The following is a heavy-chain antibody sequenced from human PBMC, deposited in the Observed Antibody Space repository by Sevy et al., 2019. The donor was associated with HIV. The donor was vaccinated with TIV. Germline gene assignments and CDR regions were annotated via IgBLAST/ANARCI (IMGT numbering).Heavy chain of an antibody. CDR2: IRYDGINK. Sequence: GGSLRLSCAASGFRFNNFGMYWVRQAPGKGLEGVAFIRYDGINKYYVDSVKGRSTISRDNSKDTLYLEMKSLRVEDTAVYYCAKGGSGGIDHYGMDVWGQGTTVTVSS. J-gene: IGHJ6*02. CDR1: GFRFNNFG. CDR3: AKGGSGGIDHYGMDV. D-gene: IGHD6-25*01. V-gene: IGHV3-30*02.